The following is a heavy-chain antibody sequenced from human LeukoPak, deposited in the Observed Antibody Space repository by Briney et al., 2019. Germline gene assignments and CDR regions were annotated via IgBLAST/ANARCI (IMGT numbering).Heavy chain of an antibody. CDR2: IYYSGST. D-gene: IGHD6-19*01. Sequence: SETLSLTCTVSGGSISSYYWSWIRQPPVKELEWIGYIYYSGSTNYNPSLKSRVTISVDTSKNQFSLKLSSVTAADTAVYYCASAGEQWLVRSIGSLDIWGQGTMVTVSS. J-gene: IGHJ3*02. CDR1: GGSISSYY. CDR3: ASAGEQWLVRSIGSLDI. V-gene: IGHV4-59*08.